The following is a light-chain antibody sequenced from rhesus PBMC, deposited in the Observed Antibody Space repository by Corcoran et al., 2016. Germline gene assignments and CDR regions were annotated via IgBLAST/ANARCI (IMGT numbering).Light chain of an antibody. CDR2: KTS. Sequence: DIQMTQSPPSLSASVGDTVTITCRASQSISNWLAWYQQKPGKAPKLLIYKTSTLQSGVPSRFSGSGSGTDFTLTISSLQSEDFATYYCQQYSSFPLGFGGGTKVEIK. J-gene: IGKJ4*01. CDR3: QQYSSFPLG. V-gene: IGKV1-22*01. CDR1: QSISNW.